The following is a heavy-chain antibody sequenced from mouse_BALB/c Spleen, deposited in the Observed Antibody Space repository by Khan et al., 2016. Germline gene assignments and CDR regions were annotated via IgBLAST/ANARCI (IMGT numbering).Heavy chain of an antibody. D-gene: IGHD4-1*02. CDR1: GCSITSDYA. CDR3: ASRNWDVDY. CDR2: ISYSGST. V-gene: IGHV3-2*02. J-gene: IGHJ2*01. Sequence: EVQLQESGPGLVKPSQSLSLTCTVTGCSITSDYAWNWIRQFPGNKLEWMGYISYSGSTSYNPSLKSRISITRDTSKNQFFLQLNSVTTEDTATYYCASRNWDVDYWGKGTTLTVSS.